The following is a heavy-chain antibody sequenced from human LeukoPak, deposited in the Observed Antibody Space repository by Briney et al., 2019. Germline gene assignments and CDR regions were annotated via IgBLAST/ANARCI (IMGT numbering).Heavy chain of an antibody. V-gene: IGHV3-23*01. D-gene: IGHD3-9*01. J-gene: IGHJ3*02. CDR2: ITGSTGST. Sequence: GGSLRLSCSASGFTFSTYAMSWVRQAPGKGLEWVSTITGSTGSTYYADSLKGRFTISRDNSKNTLYLQMSSLRAEDTAVYYCARVGVYYDILTGYRLDAFDIWGQGTMVTVSS. CDR1: GFTFSTYA. CDR3: ARVGVYYDILTGYRLDAFDI.